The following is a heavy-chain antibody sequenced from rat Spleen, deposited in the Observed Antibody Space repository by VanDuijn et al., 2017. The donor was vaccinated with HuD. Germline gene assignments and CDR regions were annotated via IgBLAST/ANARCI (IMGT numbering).Heavy chain of an antibody. CDR3: ARPTEGIAWFAY. D-gene: IGHD1-11*01. V-gene: IGHV5-25*01. CDR1: GFTFSDYY. J-gene: IGHJ3*01. Sequence: EVQLVESDGGLVQPGRSLKLSCAASGFTFSDYYMAWVRQAPTKGLEWVATISPSGVTYYRDSVKGRFTVSRENAKSTLYLLMDSLRSEDTATYYCARPTEGIAWFAYWGQGTLVTVSS. CDR2: ISPSGVT.